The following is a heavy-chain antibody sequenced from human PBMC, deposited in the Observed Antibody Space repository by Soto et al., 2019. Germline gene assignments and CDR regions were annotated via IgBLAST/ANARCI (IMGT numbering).Heavy chain of an antibody. CDR2: IPNTENKK. D-gene: IGHD6-13*01. V-gene: IGHV3-30-3*01. J-gene: IGHJ3*02. CDR1: GFTFSSYG. CDR3: ARTAGGRVRGALDI. Sequence: QPGGSLRLSCVASGFTFSSYGMHWVRQAPGKGLEWVAVIPNTENKKYYADSVKGRFTISRDNSQNTLFLQMDSLMSEDTAMYYCARTAGGRVRGALDIWGQGTMVTVSS.